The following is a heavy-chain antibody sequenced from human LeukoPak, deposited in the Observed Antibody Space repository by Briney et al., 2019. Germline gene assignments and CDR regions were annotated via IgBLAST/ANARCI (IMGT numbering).Heavy chain of an antibody. Sequence: SETLSLTCTVSGDSVSSGNYYLSWIRQPPGKGLDWITYMSPSGTTKYNPSLKSRVTTSVDTSRTQFSLRLSSVTAADTAVYYCARGQDDRSGTFDYWGQGILVTVSS. CDR2: MSPSGTT. CDR1: GDSVSSGNYY. J-gene: IGHJ4*02. CDR3: ARGQDDRSGTFDY. V-gene: IGHV4-61*01. D-gene: IGHD3-22*01.